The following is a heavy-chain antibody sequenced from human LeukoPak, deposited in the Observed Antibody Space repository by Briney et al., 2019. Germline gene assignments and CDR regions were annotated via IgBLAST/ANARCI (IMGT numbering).Heavy chain of an antibody. D-gene: IGHD3-10*01. J-gene: IGHJ4*02. CDR3: AREHEYGSGSKVRGY. Sequence: SETLSLTCTVSGGSISSGDYYWSWIRQPPGKGLEWIGYIYYSGSTYYNPSLKSRVTISVDTSKNQFSLKLSSVTAADTAVYYCAREHEYGSGSKVRGYWGQGTLVTVSS. CDR2: IYYSGST. V-gene: IGHV4-30-4*08. CDR1: GGSISSGDYY.